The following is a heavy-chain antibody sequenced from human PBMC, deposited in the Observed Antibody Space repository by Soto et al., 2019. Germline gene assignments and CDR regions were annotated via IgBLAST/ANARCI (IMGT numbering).Heavy chain of an antibody. Sequence: GGSLRLSCAASGFTFSSYGMHWVRQAPGKGLEWVAVIWYDGSNKYYADSVKGRFTISRDNSKNTLYLQMNSLRAEDTAVYYCARYTGSGSYYYYYMDFRGKGTTVTVSS. J-gene: IGHJ6*03. V-gene: IGHV3-33*01. D-gene: IGHD3-10*01. CDR3: ARYTGSGSYYYYYMDF. CDR1: GFTFSSYG. CDR2: IWYDGSNK.